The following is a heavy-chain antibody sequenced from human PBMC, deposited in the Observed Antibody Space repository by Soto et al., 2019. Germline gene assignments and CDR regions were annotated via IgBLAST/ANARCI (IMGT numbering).Heavy chain of an antibody. CDR2: INHSGST. CDR3: ARGNGVRGVTRPHSFDP. CDR1: GGSFSGYY. Sequence: QVQLQQWGAGLLKPSETLSLTCAVYGGSFSGYYWSWIRQPPGKGLEWIGEINHSGSTNYNQSLKRRVTISVATSKNQFSLKLSSVTAAATAVYYCARGNGVRGVTRPHSFDPWGQGTLVTVSS. D-gene: IGHD3-10*01. V-gene: IGHV4-34*01. J-gene: IGHJ5*02.